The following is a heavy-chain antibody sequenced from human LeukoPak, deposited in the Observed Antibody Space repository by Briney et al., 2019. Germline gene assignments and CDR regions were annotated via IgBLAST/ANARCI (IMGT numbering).Heavy chain of an antibody. J-gene: IGHJ6*03. D-gene: IGHD3-22*01. CDR2: IYPGDSDT. CDR1: GYSFTSYW. CDR3: VRRSSGYYASYYYMDV. Sequence: GESLKISCKGSGYSFTSYWIGWVRQMPGKGLEWMGIIYPGDSDTRYSPSFQGQVTISADKSISTAYLQWSSLKASDTAMYYCVRRSSGYYASYYYMDVWGKGTTVTVSS. V-gene: IGHV5-51*01.